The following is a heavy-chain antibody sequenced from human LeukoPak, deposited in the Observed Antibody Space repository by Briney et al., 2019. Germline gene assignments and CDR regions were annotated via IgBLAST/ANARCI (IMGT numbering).Heavy chain of an antibody. CDR2: IYHSGST. CDR3: ARMGGYSSSWGPL. Sequence: SETLSLTCTVSGGSINSGGYYWSWIRQHPGKGLEWIGEIYHSGSTNYNPSLKSRVTISVDKSKNQFSLKLSSVTAADTAVYYCARMGGYSSSWGPLWGQGTLVTVSS. D-gene: IGHD6-13*01. J-gene: IGHJ4*02. CDR1: GGSINSGGYY. V-gene: IGHV4-31*03.